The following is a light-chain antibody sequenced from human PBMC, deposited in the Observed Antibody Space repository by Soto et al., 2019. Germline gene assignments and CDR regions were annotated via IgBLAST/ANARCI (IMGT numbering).Light chain of an antibody. J-gene: IGKJ1*01. CDR1: QSVRNY. V-gene: IGKV3-11*01. Sequence: EIVLTQSPVTLSLSPGERATLSCRASQSVRNYLAWYQQKPGQAPRLLIYDASNRATGIPGRFSGSGSGTEFTLTISSLEPEDFAVYYCQQRSNWPWTFGQGTKVEIK. CDR3: QQRSNWPWT. CDR2: DAS.